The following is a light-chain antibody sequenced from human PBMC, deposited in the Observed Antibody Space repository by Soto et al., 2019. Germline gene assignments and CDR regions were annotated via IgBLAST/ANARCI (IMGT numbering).Light chain of an antibody. Sequence: DIQMTQSPPTLSASVGDRVTITCRASQSISSWLAWYQQTPGKAPKVLISDASRLETGVPSRFSGSGYGTDFTLTITSLQTDDFGTYHCQQYDVHPKTFGQGTKVDIK. V-gene: IGKV1-5*01. CDR2: DAS. J-gene: IGKJ1*01. CDR1: QSISSW. CDR3: QQYDVHPKT.